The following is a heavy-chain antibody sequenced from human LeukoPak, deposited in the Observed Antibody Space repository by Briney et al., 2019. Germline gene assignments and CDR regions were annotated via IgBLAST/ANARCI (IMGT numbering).Heavy chain of an antibody. CDR3: AREEQLRHYFDY. Sequence: SETLSLTCTVSGGSISSGGYYWSWIRQPPGKGLEWIGYMYQSGSSYYNPSLRGRVTISGDKSNNQFSLKLDSVTAADTAVYYCAREEQLRHYFDYWGQGTLVTVSS. CDR2: MYQSGSS. J-gene: IGHJ4*02. V-gene: IGHV4-30-2*01. D-gene: IGHD1/OR15-1a*01. CDR1: GGSISSGGYY.